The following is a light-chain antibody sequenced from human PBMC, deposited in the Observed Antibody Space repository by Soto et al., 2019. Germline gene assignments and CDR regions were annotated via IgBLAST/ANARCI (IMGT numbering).Light chain of an antibody. CDR3: QQYYHWPRT. CDR1: ESVSRN. CDR2: GAS. J-gene: IGKJ1*01. V-gene: IGKV3-15*01. Sequence: VLTQSPATLSLSPGERVTLSCRASESVSRNLAWYQQKPGQAPRLLIYGASTRATGIPARFSGSGSGTDFNLTITSLQSEDFAVYYCQQYYHWPRTFGQGTKVDIK.